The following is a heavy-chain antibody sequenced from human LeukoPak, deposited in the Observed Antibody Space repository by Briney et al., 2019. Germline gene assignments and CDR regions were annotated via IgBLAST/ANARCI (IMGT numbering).Heavy chain of an antibody. V-gene: IGHV4-30-2*01. CDR1: GGSISSGGYS. Sequence: PLETLSLTCAVSGGSISSGGYSWSWIRQPPGKGLEWIGYIYHSGSTYYNPSLKSRVTISVDRSKNQFSLKLSSVTAADTAVYYCARVKYGDYGGYWFDYWGQGTLVTVSS. D-gene: IGHD4-17*01. CDR2: IYHSGST. CDR3: ARVKYGDYGGYWFDY. J-gene: IGHJ4*02.